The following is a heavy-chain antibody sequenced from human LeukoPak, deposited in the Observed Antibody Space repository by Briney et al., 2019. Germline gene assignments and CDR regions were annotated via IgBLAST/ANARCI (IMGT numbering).Heavy chain of an antibody. D-gene: IGHD5-18*01. Sequence: PGRSLRLSCAASGLTFDDYAMHWVRQAPGKGLEWVSGISWNSGSIGYADSVKGRFTISRDNSKNTLYLQMNSLRAEDTAVYYCAKTGRIQLWSGAYYYYGMDVWGQGTTVTVSS. J-gene: IGHJ6*02. CDR1: GLTFDDYA. CDR2: ISWNSGSI. CDR3: AKTGRIQLWSGAYYYYGMDV. V-gene: IGHV3-9*01.